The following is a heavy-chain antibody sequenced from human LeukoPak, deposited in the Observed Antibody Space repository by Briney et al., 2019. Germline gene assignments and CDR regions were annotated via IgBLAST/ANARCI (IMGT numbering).Heavy chain of an antibody. CDR1: GFTFSSYS. J-gene: IGHJ3*01. V-gene: IGHV3-21*04. D-gene: IGHD3-3*01. CDR3: VKDMSGSNDAFDL. Sequence: GGSLRLSCAASGFTFSSYSMNWVRQAPGKGLEWVSSISSSNSYIYYADSVKGRFTIARDNAKNSLYLQMNSLRAEDMALYYCVKDMSGSNDAFDLWGQGTMVTVSS. CDR2: ISSSNSYI.